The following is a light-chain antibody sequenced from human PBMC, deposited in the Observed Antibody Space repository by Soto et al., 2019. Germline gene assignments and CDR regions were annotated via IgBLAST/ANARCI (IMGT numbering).Light chain of an antibody. CDR3: QQSYSTLCT. Sequence: DIQMTQSPSSLSASVGDRVTITCRASQSISSYLNWYQQKPGKAPKLLIYAASSLQSGVPSRFSRSGSGTDFTLTISSLQPEDFATYYCQQSYSTLCTFGPGTKVDIK. CDR1: QSISSY. J-gene: IGKJ3*01. CDR2: AAS. V-gene: IGKV1-39*01.